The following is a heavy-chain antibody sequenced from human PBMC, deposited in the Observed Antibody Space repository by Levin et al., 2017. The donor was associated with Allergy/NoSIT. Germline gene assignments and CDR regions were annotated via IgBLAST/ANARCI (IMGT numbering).Heavy chain of an antibody. CDR1: GYSFTSYW. Sequence: GESLKISCKGSGYSFTSYWIGWVRQMPGKGLEWMGIIYPGDSDTRYSPSFQGQVTISADKSISTAYLQWSSLKASDTAMYYCARLRRDDVWSGYSSNWFDPWGQGTLVTVAS. CDR3: ARLRRDDVWSGYSSNWFDP. V-gene: IGHV5-51*01. J-gene: IGHJ5*02. CDR2: IYPGDSDT. D-gene: IGHD3-3*01.